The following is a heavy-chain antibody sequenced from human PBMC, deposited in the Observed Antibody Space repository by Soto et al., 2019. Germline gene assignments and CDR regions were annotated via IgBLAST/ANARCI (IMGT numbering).Heavy chain of an antibody. CDR1: GGTFGSNV. CDR2: IMPIFGAA. J-gene: IGHJ4*02. CDR3: ATGARYCSGGSCYPDD. V-gene: IGHV1-69*06. D-gene: IGHD2-15*01. Sequence: QVQLMQSGAEVKKPGSSVKVSCKASGGTFGSNVISWVRQVPGQGLEWMGEIMPIFGAANKPQKFQGRLMITADTSTTTVYMELSSLGSEDTAVYFCATGARYCSGGSCYPDDWGQGTLVTVSS.